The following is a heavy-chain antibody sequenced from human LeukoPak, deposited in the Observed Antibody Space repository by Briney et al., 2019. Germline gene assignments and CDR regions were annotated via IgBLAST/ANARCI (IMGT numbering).Heavy chain of an antibody. Sequence: ASVKVSCKTPGYTFTGYYLHWVRQAPGQGLEWMGWISPNTGDTNYAQKFQGRVTLTRDTSISTAYMELNSLRSDDTAVYYCARPTQDYWGQGTLVTVSS. CDR2: ISPNTGDT. CDR1: GYTFTGYY. CDR3: ARPTQDY. V-gene: IGHV1-2*02. J-gene: IGHJ4*02.